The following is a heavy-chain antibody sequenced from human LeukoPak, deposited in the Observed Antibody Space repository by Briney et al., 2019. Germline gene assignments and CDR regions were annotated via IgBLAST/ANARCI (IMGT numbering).Heavy chain of an antibody. Sequence: TGGPRKPSCAPPGFPLITFGMPRAGQAQAKGLSGVAVLWIVGSNKYYADSVKGRFTISRDNSKNTLYLQMNSLRAEDTAVYYCARIHSLYYYDSSGYGAFDIWGQGTVVTVSS. J-gene: IGHJ3*02. CDR2: LWIVGSNK. D-gene: IGHD3-22*01. CDR3: ARIHSLYYYDSSGYGAFDI. CDR1: GFPLITFG. V-gene: IGHV3-33*01.